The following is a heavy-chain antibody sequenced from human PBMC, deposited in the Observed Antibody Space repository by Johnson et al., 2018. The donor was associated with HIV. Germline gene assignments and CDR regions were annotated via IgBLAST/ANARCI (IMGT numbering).Heavy chain of an antibody. D-gene: IGHD2-21*01. J-gene: IGHJ3*02. V-gene: IGHV3-13*01. CDR3: ARDRASILWVGATQFAFDI. Sequence: VQLVESGGGLVQPGGSLRLSCEASGFTFSSYDMHWVRQATGKGLEWVSAIGTAGDTYYPGSVKGRFTISRENAKNTLYLQMNSLRAEDTAVYYCARDRASILWVGATQFAFDIWGQGTMVTVSS. CDR1: GFTFSSYD. CDR2: IGTAGDT.